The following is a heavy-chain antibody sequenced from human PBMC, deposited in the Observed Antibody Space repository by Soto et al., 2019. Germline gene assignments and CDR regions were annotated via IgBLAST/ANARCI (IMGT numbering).Heavy chain of an antibody. CDR1: VDSLSRNSPA. J-gene: IGHJ4*02. D-gene: IGHD6-19*01. CDR3: ESYIADSGWSEFNFDY. V-gene: IGHV6-1*01. CDR2: PYYGSKWYN. Sequence: LQTLSLTCAISVDSLSRNSPACNWIRLSPSRCLEWLGRPYYGSKWYNDYAVSVKSRITCKPTTSKNQFYNQLNSVTPEDTAVYYCESYIADSGWSEFNFDYWGQGTLVTVSS.